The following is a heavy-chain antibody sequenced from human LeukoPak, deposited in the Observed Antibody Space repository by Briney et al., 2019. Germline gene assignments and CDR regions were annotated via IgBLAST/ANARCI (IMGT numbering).Heavy chain of an antibody. J-gene: IGHJ3*02. CDR1: GGSISSSSYY. Sequence: SETLSLTCTVSGGSISSSSYYWGWIRQPPGKGLEWIGSIYYSGSTYYNPSLKSRVTISVDTSKNQFSLKLSSVTAADTAVYYCARRDSSGYYYPSRAFDIWGQGTMVTVSS. CDR3: ARRDSSGYYYPSRAFDI. D-gene: IGHD3-22*01. V-gene: IGHV4-39*01. CDR2: IYYSGST.